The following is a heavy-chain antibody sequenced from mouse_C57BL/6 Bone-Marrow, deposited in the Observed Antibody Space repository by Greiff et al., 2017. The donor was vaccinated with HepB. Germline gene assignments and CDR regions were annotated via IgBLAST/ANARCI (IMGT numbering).Heavy chain of an antibody. CDR1: GYTFTSYW. J-gene: IGHJ2*01. D-gene: IGHD4-1*01. V-gene: IGHV1-69*01. CDR2: FVPSDSYT. Sequence: QVQLQQPGAELVMPGASVKLSCKASGYTFTSYWMHGVKQRPGQGFEWIGEFVPSDSYTNYNQKFKGKATLTVDKSSSTAYMQLSSLTSEDSAVYYCAREGNWAYYFDYWGQGTTLTVSS. CDR3: AREGNWAYYFDY.